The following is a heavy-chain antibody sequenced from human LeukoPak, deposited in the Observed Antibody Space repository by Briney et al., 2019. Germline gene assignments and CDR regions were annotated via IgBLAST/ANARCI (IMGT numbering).Heavy chain of an antibody. CDR1: GGTFSSYA. CDR3: ARDLRIAAAGTSDY. CDR2: IIPIFGTA. J-gene: IGHJ4*02. Sequence: SVKVSCKASGGTFSSYAISWVRQAPGQGLEWMGGIIPIFGTANYAQKFQGRVTMTRDTSISTAYMEPSRLRSDDTAVYYCARDLRIAAAGTSDYWGQETLVTVSS. V-gene: IGHV1-69*05. D-gene: IGHD6-13*01.